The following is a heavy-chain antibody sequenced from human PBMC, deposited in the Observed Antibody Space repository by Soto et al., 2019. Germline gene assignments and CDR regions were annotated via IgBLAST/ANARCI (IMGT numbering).Heavy chain of an antibody. V-gene: IGHV3-53*01. D-gene: IGHD6-13*01. CDR1: GVHVSSKC. J-gene: IGHJ4*02. Sequence: GGSLSLSCAASGVHVSSKCMSWVRQAPGKGLEWVSVIYSGGSTYYADSVKGRFTISRDNSKNTLYLQMSSLRAEDTAVYYCVRGLAAGTFGGCFDYWGQGTLVTVSS. CDR3: VRGLAAGTFGGCFDY. CDR2: IYSGGST.